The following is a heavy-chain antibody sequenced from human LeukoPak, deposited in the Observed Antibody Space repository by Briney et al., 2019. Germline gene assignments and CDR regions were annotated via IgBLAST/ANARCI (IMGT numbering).Heavy chain of an antibody. Sequence: SVKVSCKASGGTFGSYAISWVRQAPGQGLEWMGGIIPIFGTANYAQKFQGRVTITADESTSTAYMELSSLRSEDTAVYYCARGRIVAIYFDYWGQGTLVTVSS. CDR2: IIPIFGTA. J-gene: IGHJ4*02. CDR1: GGTFGSYA. CDR3: ARGRIVAIYFDY. V-gene: IGHV1-69*13. D-gene: IGHD5-12*01.